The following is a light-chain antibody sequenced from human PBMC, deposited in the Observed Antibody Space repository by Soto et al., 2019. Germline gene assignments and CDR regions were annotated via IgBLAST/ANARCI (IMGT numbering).Light chain of an antibody. Sequence: QSVLTQPASVSGSPGQSITISCTGTSSDVGSYNLVSWYQQHPGKAPKLMISEVSNRPSGVSNRFSGSKSGNTASLTISGLQADDEADYYCSSYTASSTLVFGTGTKLTVL. V-gene: IGLV2-14*02. CDR2: EVS. CDR1: SSDVGSYNL. J-gene: IGLJ1*01. CDR3: SSYTASSTLV.